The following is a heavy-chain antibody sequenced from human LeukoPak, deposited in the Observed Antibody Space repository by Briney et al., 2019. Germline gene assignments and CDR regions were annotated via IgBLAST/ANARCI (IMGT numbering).Heavy chain of an antibody. J-gene: IGHJ5*02. CDR2: IRYDGSNK. CDR3: AKGYYYDSSALGGNWFDP. CDR1: GFTFSSYG. V-gene: IGHV3-30*02. D-gene: IGHD3-22*01. Sequence: GGSLRLSCAASGFTFSSYGMHWVRQAPGKGLEWVAFIRYDGSNKYYADSVKGRFAISRDNSKNTLYLQMNSLRAEDTAVYYCAKGYYYDSSALGGNWFDPWGQGTLVTVSS.